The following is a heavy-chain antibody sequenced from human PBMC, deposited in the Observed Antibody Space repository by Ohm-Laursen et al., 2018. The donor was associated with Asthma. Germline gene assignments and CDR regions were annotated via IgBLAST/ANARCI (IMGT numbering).Heavy chain of an antibody. Sequence: SLRLSCAASGFTFSNFAMHWVRQAPGKGLEWVAVISYDGSNKYYADSVKGRFTISRDNSKNTLYLQMNSLRAEDTAVYYCAKDQKNYGDYEGFGYWGQGTLVTVSS. CDR2: ISYDGSNK. CDR1: GFTFSNFA. J-gene: IGHJ4*02. V-gene: IGHV3-30*04. D-gene: IGHD4-17*01. CDR3: AKDQKNYGDYEGFGY.